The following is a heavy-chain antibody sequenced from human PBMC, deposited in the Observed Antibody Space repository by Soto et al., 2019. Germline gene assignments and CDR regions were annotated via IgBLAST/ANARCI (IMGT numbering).Heavy chain of an antibody. V-gene: IGHV4-30-4*01. CDR1: GGSISRGDSY. J-gene: IGHJ6*02. D-gene: IGHD3-10*01. Sequence: SETLSLTCTVSGGSISRGDSYWSWIRQPPGKGLEWIGYIYYSGSTYYNPSLKSRVTISVDTSKNQFSLRLSSVTAADTAVYYCARATLSYYGSGSYGPWVCYYGRDRGGQGTTGAV. CDR2: IYYSGST. CDR3: ARATLSYYGSGSYGPWVCYYGRDR.